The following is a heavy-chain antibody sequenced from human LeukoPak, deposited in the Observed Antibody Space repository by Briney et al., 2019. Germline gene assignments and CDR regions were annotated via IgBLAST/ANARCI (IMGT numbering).Heavy chain of an antibody. V-gene: IGHV4-39*01. CDR3: ARELQLWYSSSWFDWYFDL. D-gene: IGHD6-13*01. Sequence: SETLSLTCTVSGGSISSSSYYWGWLRQPPGKGLEWFGSICYSGSTYYNPSLKSRVTISVDTSKNQFSLTLSSVTAADTAVYYCARELQLWYSSSWFDWYFDLWGRGTLVTVSS. J-gene: IGHJ2*01. CDR2: ICYSGST. CDR1: GGSISSSSYY.